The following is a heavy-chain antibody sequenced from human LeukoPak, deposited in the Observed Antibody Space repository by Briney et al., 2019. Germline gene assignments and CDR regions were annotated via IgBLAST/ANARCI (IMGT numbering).Heavy chain of an antibody. CDR3: AKGPRGYYDSSGLGDFDY. D-gene: IGHD3-22*01. J-gene: IGHJ4*02. Sequence: GGSLRLSCAASGFTFSSYAMHWVRQAPGKGLEWVSGISWNSGSIGYADSVKGRFTISRDNAKNSLYLQMNSLRAEDTALYYCAKGPRGYYDSSGLGDFDYWGQGTLVTVSS. CDR1: GFTFSSYA. CDR2: ISWNSGSI. V-gene: IGHV3-9*01.